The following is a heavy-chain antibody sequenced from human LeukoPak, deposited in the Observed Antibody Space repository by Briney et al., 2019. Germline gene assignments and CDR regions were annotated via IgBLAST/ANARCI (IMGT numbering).Heavy chain of an antibody. Sequence: GASVKVSCKASGGTCTSYAISWVRQAPGQGLEWMGGIIPIFGAANYAQKFQGRVTITADESTSTAYMELSSLRSEDTAVYYCARGHYDSSGYSNSLGAFDIWGQGTMVTVSS. CDR2: IIPIFGAA. CDR1: GGTCTSYA. CDR3: ARGHYDSSGYSNSLGAFDI. D-gene: IGHD3-22*01. J-gene: IGHJ3*02. V-gene: IGHV1-69*13.